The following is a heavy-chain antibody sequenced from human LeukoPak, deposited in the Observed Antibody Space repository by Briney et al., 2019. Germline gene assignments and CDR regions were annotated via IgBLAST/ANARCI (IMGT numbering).Heavy chain of an antibody. CDR2: ISYDGSNK. D-gene: IGHD2-2*01. CDR1: GFTFSGYA. CDR3: ARDWGYCSSTSCYSDFDY. J-gene: IGHJ4*02. V-gene: IGHV3-30-3*01. Sequence: PGGSLRLSCAASGFTFSGYAMHWVRQAPGKGLEWVAVISYDGSNKYYADSVKGRFTISRDNSKNTLYLQMNSLRAEDTAVYYCARDWGYCSSTSCYSDFDYWGQGTLVTVSS.